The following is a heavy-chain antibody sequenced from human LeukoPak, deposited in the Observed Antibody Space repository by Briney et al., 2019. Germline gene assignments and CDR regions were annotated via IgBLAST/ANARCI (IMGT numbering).Heavy chain of an antibody. J-gene: IGHJ5*02. CDR1: GFTFSSYS. V-gene: IGHV3-48*04. Sequence: GGSLRLSCAASGFTFSSYSMNWVRQAPGKGLEWVSYISSSSSTIYYADSVKGRFTISRDIAKNSLYLQMNSLRAEDTAVYYCARSSSVPWFDPWGQGTLVTVSS. CDR2: ISSSSSTI. CDR3: ARSSSVPWFDP. D-gene: IGHD6-6*01.